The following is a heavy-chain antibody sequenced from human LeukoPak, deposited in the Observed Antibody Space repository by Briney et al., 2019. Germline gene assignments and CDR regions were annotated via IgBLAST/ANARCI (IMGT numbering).Heavy chain of an antibody. CDR3: ASSDCSSTSCYPGYYYYYYMDV. CDR1: GYTFTGYY. V-gene: IGHV1-2*02. Sequence: ASVKVSCKASGYTFTGYYMHWVRQAPGQGLEWMGWINPNSGGTNYAQKFQGRVTMTRDTSISTAYMELSRLRSDDTAVYYCASSDCSSTSCYPGYYYYYYMDVWGKGTTVTVSS. J-gene: IGHJ6*03. CDR2: INPNSGGT. D-gene: IGHD2-2*01.